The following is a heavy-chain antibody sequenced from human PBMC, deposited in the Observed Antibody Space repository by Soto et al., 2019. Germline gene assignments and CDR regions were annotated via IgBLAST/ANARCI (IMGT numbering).Heavy chain of an antibody. Sequence: GSLRLSCAASGFTFSSYGMHWVRQAPGKGLEWVAVIWYDGSNKYYADSVKGRFTISRDNSKNTLYLQMNSLRAEDTAVYYCARERGITMIVVVKDYYGMDVWGQGTTVTVSS. CDR2: IWYDGSNK. V-gene: IGHV3-33*01. D-gene: IGHD3-22*01. CDR1: GFTFSSYG. CDR3: ARERGITMIVVVKDYYGMDV. J-gene: IGHJ6*02.